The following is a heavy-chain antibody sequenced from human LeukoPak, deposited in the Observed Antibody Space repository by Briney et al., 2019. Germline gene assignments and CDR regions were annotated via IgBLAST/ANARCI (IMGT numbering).Heavy chain of an antibody. Sequence: GESLKISCQGSGYSFTSYWIGWVRQMPGKGLEWMGIIYPGDSDTRYSPSFQGQVTISADKSISTAYLQWSSLKASDTAMYCCARHRYIPLPYDWGQGTLVTVSS. CDR1: GYSFTSYW. CDR3: ARHRYIPLPYD. CDR2: IYPGDSDT. V-gene: IGHV5-51*01. J-gene: IGHJ4*02. D-gene: IGHD2-2*02.